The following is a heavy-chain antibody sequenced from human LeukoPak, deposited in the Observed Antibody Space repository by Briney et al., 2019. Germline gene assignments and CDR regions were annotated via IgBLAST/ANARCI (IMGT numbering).Heavy chain of an antibody. J-gene: IGHJ4*02. CDR2: MNPSSGNT. D-gene: IGHD6-19*01. Sequence: ASVKVSCKASGYTFTSYDINWVRQATGQGLEWMGWMNPSSGNTGYAQKFQGRVTMTRNTSISTAYMELSSLRSEDTAVYYCARAKQWLKAQDYWGQGTLVTVSS. CDR3: ARAKQWLKAQDY. CDR1: GYTFTSYD. V-gene: IGHV1-8*01.